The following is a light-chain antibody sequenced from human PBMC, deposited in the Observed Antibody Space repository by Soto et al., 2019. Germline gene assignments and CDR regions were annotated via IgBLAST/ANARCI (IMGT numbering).Light chain of an antibody. J-gene: IGKJ1*01. CDR1: HDISTF. CDR2: TAS. CDR3: QKYNRAPWT. Sequence: DIQMTQSPSSLSASVGDRVTITCRASHDISTFLAWYQQKPGKVPKLLIYTASTLQSGVPSRFSGSGSGTDFTLTISSLQPEDVATYYCQKYNRAPWTFGQGTKVDIK. V-gene: IGKV1-27*01.